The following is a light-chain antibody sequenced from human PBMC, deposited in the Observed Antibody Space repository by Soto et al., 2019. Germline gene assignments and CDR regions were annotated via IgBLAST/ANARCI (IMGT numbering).Light chain of an antibody. Sequence: DIQLTQSPSSLSASVCETVRITCGASQTVSRYLNWYQQKSGTAPKLLIYAASTLHTGVPSRFSGRGSGTDFTLTINNLQREDFADYFCQQTYSNLWTFGQGTKVDIK. J-gene: IGKJ1*01. CDR3: QQTYSNLWT. V-gene: IGKV1-39*01. CDR1: QTVSRY. CDR2: AAS.